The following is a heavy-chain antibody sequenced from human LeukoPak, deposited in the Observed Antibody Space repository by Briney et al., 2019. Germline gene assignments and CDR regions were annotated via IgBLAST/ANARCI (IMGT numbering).Heavy chain of an antibody. CDR2: VSPDGGFT. Sequence: PGGSLRLSCAASGFTFSSYAMTWVRQAPGKGMQWVSAVSPDGGFTYYADSVKGRFTISRDNSKDTVYLQMNSLTAADTAVYYCAKGGWLDHWGQGILVTVSA. CDR3: AKGGWLDH. V-gene: IGHV3-23*01. CDR1: GFTFSSYA. J-gene: IGHJ4*02. D-gene: IGHD6-19*01.